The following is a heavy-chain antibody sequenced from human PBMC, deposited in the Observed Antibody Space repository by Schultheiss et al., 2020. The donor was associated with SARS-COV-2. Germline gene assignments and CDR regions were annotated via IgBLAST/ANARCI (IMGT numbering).Heavy chain of an antibody. CDR1: GGSISSGGYY. Sequence: SETLSLTCTVSGGSISSGGYYWNWIRQSPGKGLQWIGEINHSGSTTYNPSLKSRVTISVDTSRNQFSLKLNSVTAADTAVYFCARGWGIAVAAPPFDFWGQGTLVTVSS. CDR2: INHSGST. J-gene: IGHJ4*02. D-gene: IGHD6-19*01. CDR3: ARGWGIAVAAPPFDF. V-gene: IGHV4-39*07.